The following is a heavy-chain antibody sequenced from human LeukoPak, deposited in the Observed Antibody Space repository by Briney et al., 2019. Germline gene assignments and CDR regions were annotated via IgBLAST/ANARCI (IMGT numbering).Heavy chain of an antibody. J-gene: IGHJ4*02. D-gene: IGHD6-19*01. CDR1: RYSISSGYY. V-gene: IGHV4-38-2*01. CDR2: IYYSGST. Sequence: SETLSLTCAVSRYSISSGYYWGWIRQPPGKGLEWIGSIYYSGSTYYNPSLQNRVTISVDTSKNQFSLKLSSVTAADTALYYCARTGWLAFDYWGQGTLVTVSS. CDR3: ARTGWLAFDY.